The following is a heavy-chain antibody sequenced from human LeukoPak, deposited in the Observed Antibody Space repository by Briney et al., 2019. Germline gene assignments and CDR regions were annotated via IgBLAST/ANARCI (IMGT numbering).Heavy chain of an antibody. Sequence: SVKVSCKASGYTFTSYGISWVRQAPGQGLEWMGGIIPIFGTANYAQKFQGRVTITTDESTSTAYMELSSLRSEDTAVYYCARELFSAGATWGQGTLVTVSS. CDR3: ARELFSAGAT. CDR1: GYTFTSYG. CDR2: IIPIFGTA. V-gene: IGHV1-69*05. J-gene: IGHJ4*02. D-gene: IGHD1-26*01.